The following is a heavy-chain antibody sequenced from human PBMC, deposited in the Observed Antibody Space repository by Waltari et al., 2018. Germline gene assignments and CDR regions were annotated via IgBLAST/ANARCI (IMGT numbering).Heavy chain of an antibody. Sequence: EVQLVESGGGLVQPGGALRLPCAASGFRCSDFWMRWVRQAPEKGLEWVANMNQDGSAKLYVDSVRGRFTVSRDNAKNSLFLQMNSLRAEDTAVYYCARVAWGLGQDNWGQGTLVTVSS. V-gene: IGHV3-7*03. D-gene: IGHD3-16*01. J-gene: IGHJ4*02. CDR2: MNQDGSAK. CDR1: GFRCSDFW. CDR3: ARVAWGLGQDN.